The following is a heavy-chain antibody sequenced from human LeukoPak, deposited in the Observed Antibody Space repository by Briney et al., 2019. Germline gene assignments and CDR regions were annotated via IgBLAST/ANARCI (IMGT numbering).Heavy chain of an antibody. CDR1: GGTFSNYA. J-gene: IGHJ4*02. D-gene: IGHD3-10*01. CDR3: ARDLGDSFDY. Sequence: GASVKVSCKASGGTFSNYAISWVRQAPREGLEWMGGIIPMFGTASYAQKFQGRVTITADESTSTAYMELSSLRSEDTAVYYCARDLGDSFDYWGQGTLVTVSS. V-gene: IGHV1-69*01. CDR2: IIPMFGTA.